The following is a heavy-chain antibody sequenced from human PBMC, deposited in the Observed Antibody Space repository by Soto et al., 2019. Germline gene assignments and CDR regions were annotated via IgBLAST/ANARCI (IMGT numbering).Heavy chain of an antibody. CDR3: AKGRTYNPFPRGQPPPYYYGPMDG. D-gene: IGHD1-20*01. Sequence: SVKVSCKTSGGPFSNYAISWVRQAPGQGLEWMGGIIPIFRSANYAQRFQGRVAITADESTSTAYRALSSLRSVVTAVYYSAKGRTYNPFPRGQPPPYYYGPMDGWGQGTTVTVSS. CDR1: GGPFSNYA. CDR2: IIPIFRSA. J-gene: IGHJ6*02. V-gene: IGHV1-69*13.